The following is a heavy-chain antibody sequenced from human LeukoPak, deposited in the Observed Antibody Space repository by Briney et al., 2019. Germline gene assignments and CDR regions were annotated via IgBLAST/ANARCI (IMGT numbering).Heavy chain of an antibody. CDR1: GFTFSSYA. CDR2: ISYDGSNK. CDR3: ARENYYNEHDY. V-gene: IGHV3-30*04. Sequence: GGSLRLSCAASGFTFSSYAMHWVRQAPGKGLEWVAVISYDGSNKYYADSVKGRFTISRDNSKNTLYLQMNSLRAEDTALYYCARENYYNEHDYWGQGTLVTVSS. J-gene: IGHJ4*02. D-gene: IGHD1-26*01.